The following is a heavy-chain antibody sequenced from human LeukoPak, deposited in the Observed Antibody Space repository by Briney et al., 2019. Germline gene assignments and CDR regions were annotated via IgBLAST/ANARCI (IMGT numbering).Heavy chain of an antibody. CDR1: GFIFSSYG. Sequence: PGRSLRLSCAVSGFIFSSYGMHWVRQAPGKGLEWVAGISYDGSSQKYGDSVRGRFTISRDNSKSTLSLQIISLRAEDTAVYYCARVVVTPTGFYGMDVWGQGTTVTVSS. CDR2: ISYDGSSQ. V-gene: IGHV3-30*03. D-gene: IGHD2-21*02. J-gene: IGHJ6*02. CDR3: ARVVVTPTGFYGMDV.